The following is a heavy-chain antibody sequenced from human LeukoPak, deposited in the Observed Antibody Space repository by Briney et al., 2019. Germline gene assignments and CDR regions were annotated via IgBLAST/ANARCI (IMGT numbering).Heavy chain of an antibody. Sequence: ASVKVSCKASGYTFTGYYMHWVRQAPGQGLEWMGWINPNSGGTNYAQKFQGRVTMTRDTSISTAYMELSSLRSEDTAVYYCARGMHKDRSRYSSGLPGGRSSDYWDQGTLVTVSS. CDR3: ARGMHKDRSRYSSGLPGGRSSDY. CDR1: GYTFTGYY. D-gene: IGHD6-19*01. V-gene: IGHV1-2*02. J-gene: IGHJ4*02. CDR2: INPNSGGT.